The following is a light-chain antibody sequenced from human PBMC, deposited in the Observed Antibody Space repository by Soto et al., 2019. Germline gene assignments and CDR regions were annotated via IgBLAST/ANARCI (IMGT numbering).Light chain of an antibody. J-gene: IGKJ1*01. V-gene: IGKV3-15*01. Sequence: EIVMTQSPATLSVSPGERATLSCRASQSVSSNLAWYQQKPGQAPRLLIYGASTRATGIPARFSGSGSGTELTLTIIGLQSEDFVVYYCQQYNNWPWTFGQGTKVQIK. CDR1: QSVSSN. CDR2: GAS. CDR3: QQYNNWPWT.